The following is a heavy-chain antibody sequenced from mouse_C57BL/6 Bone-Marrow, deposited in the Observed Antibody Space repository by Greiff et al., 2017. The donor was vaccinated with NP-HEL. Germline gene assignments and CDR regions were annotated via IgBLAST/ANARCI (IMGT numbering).Heavy chain of an antibody. CDR3: ARSHDENYFDY. J-gene: IGHJ2*01. V-gene: IGHV1-80*01. Sequence: VQLQQSGAELVKPGASVKISCKASGYAFSSYWMNWVKQRPGKGLEWIGQIYPGDGDTNYNGKFKGKATLTADKSSSTAYMQLSSLTSEDSAVYFCARSHDENYFDYWGQGTTLTVSS. CDR2: IYPGDGDT. D-gene: IGHD2-3*01. CDR1: GYAFSSYW.